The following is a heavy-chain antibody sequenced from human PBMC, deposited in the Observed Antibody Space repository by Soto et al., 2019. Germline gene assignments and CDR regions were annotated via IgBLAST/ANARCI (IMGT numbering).Heavy chain of an antibody. J-gene: IGHJ6*02. CDR1: GGSMTSGDQY. CDR3: ARELPQRQGRNMDV. Sequence: QVQLQESGPGLVKPSQTLSLTCTVTGGSMTSGDQYWTWIRHRPGEGLERFGYINHRGRVYYNPSLKSRVSMSVDTSKTQFALNLSSVTAADTAVYYCARELPQRQGRNMDVWGQGTTVTVSS. D-gene: IGHD1-1*01. V-gene: IGHV4-31*03. CDR2: INHRGRV.